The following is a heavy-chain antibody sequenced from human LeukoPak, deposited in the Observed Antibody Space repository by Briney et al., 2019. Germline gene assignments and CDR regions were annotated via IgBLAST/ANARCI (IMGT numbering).Heavy chain of an antibody. V-gene: IGHV3-53*01. CDR3: ARDLGYGSIGFYHYFAY. J-gene: IGHJ4*02. D-gene: IGHD3-22*01. CDR2: IYSGGST. CDR1: GFTVSSNY. Sequence: GGSLRLSCAASGFTVSSNYMSWVRQAPGKGLEWVSVIYSGGSTYYADSVKGRFTISRDNSKNTLYLQMNSLRAEDTAVYYCARDLGYGSIGFYHYFAYWGQGTLVTVSS.